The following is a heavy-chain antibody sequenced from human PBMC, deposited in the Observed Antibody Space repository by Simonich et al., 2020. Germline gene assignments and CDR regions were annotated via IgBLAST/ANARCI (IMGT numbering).Heavy chain of an antibody. CDR1: GYSISSGYY. CDR2: IYHSGST. D-gene: IGHD6-13*01. J-gene: IGHJ4*02. CDR3: ARATRIAAAGYFDY. V-gene: IGHV4-38-2*02. Sequence: QLQLQESGPGLVKPSETLSLTCTVSGYSISSGYYCGWIRQPPGKGREWIGSIYHSGSTYYNPSLKSRDTISVDTSKNQFSLKLSSVTAADTAVYYCARATRIAAAGYFDYWGQGTLVTVSS.